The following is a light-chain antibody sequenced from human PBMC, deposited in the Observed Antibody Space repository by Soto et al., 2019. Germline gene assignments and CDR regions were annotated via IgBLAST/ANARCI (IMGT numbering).Light chain of an antibody. CDR3: LQHNSYPLT. CDR1: QSVSNN. J-gene: IGKJ4*01. V-gene: IGKV3-15*01. CDR2: YAS. Sequence: EIMMTQSPATLSVSPGESATLSCRASQSVSNNLAWYQHKPGQAPRLLIYYASTRATGIPARFSGSGSGTEFTLTISSLQPEDFATYYCLQHNSYPLTFGGGTKVEIK.